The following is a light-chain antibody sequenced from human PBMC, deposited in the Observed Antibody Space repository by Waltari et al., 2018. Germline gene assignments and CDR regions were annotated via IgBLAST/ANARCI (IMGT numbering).Light chain of an antibody. CDR1: HSDIGGSNY. CDR2: DVS. Sequence: QSALTQPASVSGSPGQSITISCTGSHSDIGGSNYVSCYQQHPGKAPKLIIYDVSNRPSGVSNRFSGSKSGNTASLTISGLQAEDEADYVCTSYTSTTTLVLFGGGTKLTVL. V-gene: IGLV2-14*03. CDR3: TSYTSTTTLVL. J-gene: IGLJ2*01.